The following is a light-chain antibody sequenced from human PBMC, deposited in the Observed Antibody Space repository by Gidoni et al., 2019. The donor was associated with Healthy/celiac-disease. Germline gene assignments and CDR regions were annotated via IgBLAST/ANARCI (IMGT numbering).Light chain of an antibody. CDR1: SSNIGSNY. J-gene: IGLJ3*02. CDR2: RNN. V-gene: IGLV1-47*01. Sequence: QSVLTQPPSASGTPGQRDTLSCSGSSSNIGSNYVYWYQQLPGTAPKLLIYRNNPRPSGVPDRFSGSKSGTSASLAISGLRSEDEADYYCAAWDDSLSGLWVFGGGTKLTVL. CDR3: AAWDDSLSGLWV.